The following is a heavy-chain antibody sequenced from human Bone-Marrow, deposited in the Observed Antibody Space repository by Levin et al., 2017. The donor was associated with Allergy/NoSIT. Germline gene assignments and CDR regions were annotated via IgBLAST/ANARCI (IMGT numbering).Heavy chain of an antibody. CDR3: ARDEACSSGSCYSYNWFDP. Sequence: LSLTCAASGFTLTNAWMSWVRPAPGKGLEWVGRIKNQSDGGTIDYAAPVKGRFTLSRDDSKNVVYLQMNSLKTEDTAVYYCARDEACSSGSCYSYNWFDPWGQGTLVTVSS. D-gene: IGHD2-15*01. V-gene: IGHV3-15*01. J-gene: IGHJ5*02. CDR1: GFTLTNAW. CDR2: IKNQSDGGTI.